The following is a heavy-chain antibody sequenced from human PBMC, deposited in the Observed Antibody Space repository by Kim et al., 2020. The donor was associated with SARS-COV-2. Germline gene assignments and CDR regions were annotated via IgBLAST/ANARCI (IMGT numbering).Heavy chain of an antibody. CDR2: ISGSGGST. D-gene: IGHD3-10*01. Sequence: GGSLRLSCAASGFTFSSYAMSWVRQAPGKGLEWVSAISGSGGSTYYADSVKGRFTISRDNSKNTLYPQMNSLRAEDTAVYYCAKVSMVRGVISRFDPWGQGTLVTVSS. V-gene: IGHV3-23*01. CDR3: AKVSMVRGVISRFDP. J-gene: IGHJ5*02. CDR1: GFTFSSYA.